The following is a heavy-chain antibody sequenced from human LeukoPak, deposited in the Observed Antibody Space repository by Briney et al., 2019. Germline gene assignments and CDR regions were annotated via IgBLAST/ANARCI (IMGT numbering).Heavy chain of an antibody. D-gene: IGHD1-26*01. V-gene: IGHV3-21*01. Sequence: EWRSSISRSRRDIYYADSVKGRFTISRDNAKNSLYLQMNSLRAEDTAVYYCPVGAPFDGMDVWGQGTTVTVSS. J-gene: IGHJ6*02. CDR3: PVGAPFDGMDV. CDR2: ISRSRRDI.